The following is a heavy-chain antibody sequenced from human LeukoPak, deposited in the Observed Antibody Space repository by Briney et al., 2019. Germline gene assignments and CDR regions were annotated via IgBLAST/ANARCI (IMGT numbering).Heavy chain of an antibody. CDR2: IKPHGSER. Sequence: GASLRLSGEPSGFNLVSSWMASARQAPGNGLEWVPNIKPHGSERHYVDSVKGRFTISRDNAKNSLYLQMNSLRAEDTAVYYCARDPNSGYSYSDYWGQGTLVTVSS. CDR3: ARDPNSGYSYSDY. V-gene: IGHV3-7*01. D-gene: IGHD5-18*01. J-gene: IGHJ4*02. CDR1: GFNLVSSW.